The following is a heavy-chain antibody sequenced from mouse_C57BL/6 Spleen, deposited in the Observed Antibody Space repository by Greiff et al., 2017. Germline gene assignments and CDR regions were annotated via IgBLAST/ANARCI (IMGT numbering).Heavy chain of an antibody. CDR1: GYAFSSSW. CDR2: IYPGDGDT. Sequence: QVQLQQSGPELVKPGASVKISCKASGYAFSSSWMNWVKQRPGKGLEWIGRIYPGDGDTNYNGKFKGKATLTADKSSSTAYMQLSSLTSEDSAVYFCAREGNYYGYAMDYWGQGTSVTVSS. V-gene: IGHV1-82*01. CDR3: AREGNYYGYAMDY. J-gene: IGHJ4*01. D-gene: IGHD1-1*01.